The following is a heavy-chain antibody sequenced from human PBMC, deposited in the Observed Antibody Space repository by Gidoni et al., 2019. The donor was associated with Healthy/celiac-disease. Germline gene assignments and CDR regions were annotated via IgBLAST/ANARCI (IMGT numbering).Heavy chain of an antibody. Sequence: QVQLQESGPGLVKPSQTLSLTCTVSGGSISSGSYYWSWIRQPAGKGLEWIGRIYTSGSTNYNPSLKSRVTISVDTSKNQFSLKLSSVTAADTAVYYCARERSSGSYYYYYMDVWGKGTTVTVSS. CDR2: IYTSGST. V-gene: IGHV4-61*02. CDR3: ARERSSGSYYYYYMDV. CDR1: GGSISSGSYY. J-gene: IGHJ6*03. D-gene: IGHD6-25*01.